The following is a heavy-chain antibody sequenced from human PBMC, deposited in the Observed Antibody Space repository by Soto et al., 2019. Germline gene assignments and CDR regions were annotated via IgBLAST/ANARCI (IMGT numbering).Heavy chain of an antibody. CDR1: GFTFSNAW. CDR3: TTXTYCGGDCYFIFDY. J-gene: IGHJ4*02. Sequence: GGSLRLSCAASGFTFSNAWMSWVRQAPGKGLEWVGRIKSKTDGGTTDYAAPVKGRFTISRDDSKNTLYLQMNSLKTEDTAVYYCTTXTYCGGDCYFIFDYWGQGTLVTVSS. V-gene: IGHV3-15*01. CDR2: IKSKTDGGTT. D-gene: IGHD2-21*01.